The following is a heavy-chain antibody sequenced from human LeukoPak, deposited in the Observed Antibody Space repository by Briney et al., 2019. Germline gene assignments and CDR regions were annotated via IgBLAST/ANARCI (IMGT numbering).Heavy chain of an antibody. CDR3: ARRGDYYDSSGYDFDY. CDR2: LIPIFGTA. Sequence: ASVKVSCKASGYTFTNFAINWVRQAPGQGLEWMGGLIPIFGTANYAQKFQGRVTITADESTSTAYMELRSLRSDDTAVYYCARRGDYYDSSGYDFDYWGQGTLVTVSS. J-gene: IGHJ4*02. D-gene: IGHD3-22*01. V-gene: IGHV1-69*13. CDR1: GYTFTNFA.